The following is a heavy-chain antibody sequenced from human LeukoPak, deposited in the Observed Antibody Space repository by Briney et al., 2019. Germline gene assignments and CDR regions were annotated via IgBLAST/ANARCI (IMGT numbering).Heavy chain of an antibody. J-gene: IGHJ6*03. CDR3: TRGGVYMDV. CDR1: GFTFGVYA. Sequence: GGSLRLSCRTSGFTFGVYAMSWVRQAPGKGLEWVGFIRGKSHGGTTEYAVSVRGRFTISRDESKSIAYLQMNSLKTEDTAVYYCTRGGVYMDVWGKGTTVTVSS. V-gene: IGHV3-49*04. CDR2: IRGKSHGGTT.